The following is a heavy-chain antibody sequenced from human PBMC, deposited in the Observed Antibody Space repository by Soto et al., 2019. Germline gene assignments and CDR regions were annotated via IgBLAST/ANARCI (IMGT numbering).Heavy chain of an antibody. J-gene: IGHJ6*02. V-gene: IGHV4-30-4*01. CDR3: ARDENRSYYYDSSGSAPSEV. CDR2: IYYSGST. Sequence: QVQLQESGPGLVKPSQTLSLTCTVSGGSISSGDYYWSWIRQPPGKGLEWIGYIYYSGSTYYNPSLKSRVTISVDTSKNQFSLKLSSVTAADAAVYYCARDENRSYYYDSSGSAPSEVWGQGTTVTVSS. D-gene: IGHD3-22*01. CDR1: GGSISSGDYY.